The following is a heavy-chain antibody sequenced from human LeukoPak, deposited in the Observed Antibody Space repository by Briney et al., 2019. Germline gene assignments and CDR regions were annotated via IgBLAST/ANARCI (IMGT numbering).Heavy chain of an antibody. CDR2: IYYSGST. J-gene: IGHJ4*02. CDR3: ARHSITMVRGVIRGVRQGFDY. Sequence: SETLSLTCTVSGYSISSGYYWGWIRQTPGKGLEWIGSIYYSGSTYYNPSLKSRVTISVDTSKNQFSLKLSSVTAADTAVYYCARHSITMVRGVIRGVRQGFDYWGQGTLVTVSS. V-gene: IGHV4-38-2*02. CDR1: GYSISSGYY. D-gene: IGHD3-10*01.